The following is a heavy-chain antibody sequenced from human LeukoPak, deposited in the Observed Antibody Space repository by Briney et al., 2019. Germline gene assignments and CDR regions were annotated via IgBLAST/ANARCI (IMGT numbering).Heavy chain of an antibody. Sequence: PSETLSLTCAVYGGSFSGYYWSWIRQPPGKGLEWIGEINHSGSTNYNPSLKGRVTISVDTSKNQFSLKLSSATAADTAVYYCARGLSAIVHWGQGTLVTVSS. CDR1: GGSFSGYY. J-gene: IGHJ4*02. D-gene: IGHD2-21*02. CDR2: INHSGST. V-gene: IGHV4-34*01. CDR3: ARGLSAIVH.